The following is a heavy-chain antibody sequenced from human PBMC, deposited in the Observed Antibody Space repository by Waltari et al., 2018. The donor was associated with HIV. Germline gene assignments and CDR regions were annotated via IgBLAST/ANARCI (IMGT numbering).Heavy chain of an antibody. Sequence: QVQLQESGPGLVKPSETLYLVCSVSVGSIKNPAYYWAWIRQPPGKGFEWIGTIHSAGNTYYKTSYKPTLRSRVTIRADTSKNHVSVRLASVTAADTAVDFCSRVILRTTARYFAAWGRGILVTVSS. CDR1: VGSIKNPAYY. D-gene: IGHD1-7*01. J-gene: IGHJ2*01. V-gene: IGHV4-39*02. CDR3: SRVILRTTARYFAA. CDR2: IHSAGNT.